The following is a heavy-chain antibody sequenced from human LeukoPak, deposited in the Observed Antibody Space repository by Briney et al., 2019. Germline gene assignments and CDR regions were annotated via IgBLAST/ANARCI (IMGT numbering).Heavy chain of an antibody. V-gene: IGHV1-69*05. J-gene: IGHJ6*03. CDR2: IIPIFGTA. CDR3: AREGIAAAGTFYYYYMDV. D-gene: IGHD6-13*01. CDR1: GGTFSSYA. Sequence: ASVKVSCKASGGTFSSYAISWVRQAPGQGLEWVGRIIPIFGTANYAQKFQGRVTITTDESTSTAYMELSSLRSEDTAVYYCAREGIAAAGTFYYYYMDVWGKGTTVTVSS.